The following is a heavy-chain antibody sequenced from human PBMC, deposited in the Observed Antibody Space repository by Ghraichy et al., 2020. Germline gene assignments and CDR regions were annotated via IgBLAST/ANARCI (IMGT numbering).Heavy chain of an antibody. CDR3: AKDQGTRNADYYDSSGYPH. V-gene: IGHV3-23*01. D-gene: IGHD3-22*01. CDR1: GFTFSSYA. Sequence: GGSLRLSCAASGFTFSSYAMSWVRQAPGKGLEWVSAISGSGGSTYYADSVKGRFTISRDNSKNTLYLQMNSLRAEDTAVYYCAKDQGTRNADYYDSSGYPHWGQGTLVTVSS. CDR2: ISGSGGST. J-gene: IGHJ4*02.